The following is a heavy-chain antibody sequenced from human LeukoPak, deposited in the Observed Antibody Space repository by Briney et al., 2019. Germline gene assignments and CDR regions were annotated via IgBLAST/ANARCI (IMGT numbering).Heavy chain of an antibody. V-gene: IGHV1-69*06. CDR2: VIPIFGTA. CDR1: GGTFSSYA. CDR3: ARGTGYYDSSGLVPFDY. D-gene: IGHD3-22*01. Sequence: SVKVSCKASGGTFSSYAISWVRQAPGQGLEWMGRVIPIFGTANYAQKFQGRVTITADKSTSTAYMELSSLRSEDTAVYYCARGTGYYDSSGLVPFDYWGQGTLVTVSS. J-gene: IGHJ4*02.